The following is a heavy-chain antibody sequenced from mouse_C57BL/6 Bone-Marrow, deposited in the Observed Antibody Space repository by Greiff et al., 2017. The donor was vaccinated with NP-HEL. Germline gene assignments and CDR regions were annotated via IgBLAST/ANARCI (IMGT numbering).Heavy chain of an antibody. Sequence: EVQGVESGGGLVKPGGSLKLSCAASGFTFSSYAMSWVRQTPEKRLEWVATISDGGSYTYYPDNVKGRFTISRDNAKNNLYLQMSHLKSEDTAMYYCARRRVITTVVYWYFDVWGTGTTVTVSS. CDR3: ARRRVITTVVYWYFDV. CDR1: GFTFSSYA. D-gene: IGHD1-1*01. V-gene: IGHV5-4*01. J-gene: IGHJ1*03. CDR2: ISDGGSYT.